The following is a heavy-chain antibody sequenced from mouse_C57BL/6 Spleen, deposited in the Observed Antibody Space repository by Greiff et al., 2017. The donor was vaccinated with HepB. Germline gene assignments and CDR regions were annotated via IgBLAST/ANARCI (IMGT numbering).Heavy chain of an antibody. J-gene: IGHJ2*01. CDR2: MLPGSGRT. V-gene: IGHV1-9*01. CDR1: GYTFTGYW. Sequence: QVQLQQSGAELMKPGASVKLSCKATGYTFTGYWIEWVKQRPGHGLEWIGEMLPGSGRTNYNEKFKGKATFTADKSSNTAYMQLRSLTTDHSAIFYVARSAGLRQSGFAYWAQGPTPTVSS. CDR3: ARSAGLRQSGFAY. D-gene: IGHD2-4*01.